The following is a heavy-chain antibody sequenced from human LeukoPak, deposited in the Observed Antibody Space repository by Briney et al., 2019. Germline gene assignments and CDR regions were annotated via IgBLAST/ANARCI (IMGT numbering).Heavy chain of an antibody. Sequence: GGSLRLSCAASGFTFSTFNMNWVRQAPGKGLEWVSYSPSSSSTIYYADSVQGRFTVSRDNAKNSLFLQMNSLRDDDTAVYYCASDGYNYFEFWGQGTLVIVSS. CDR3: ASDGYNYFEF. V-gene: IGHV3-48*02. CDR2: SPSSSSTI. CDR1: GFTFSTFN. D-gene: IGHD5-24*01. J-gene: IGHJ4*02.